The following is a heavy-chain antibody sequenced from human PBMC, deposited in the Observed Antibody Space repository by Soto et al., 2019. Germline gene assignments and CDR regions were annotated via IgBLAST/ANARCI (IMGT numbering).Heavy chain of an antibody. D-gene: IGHD5-12*01. V-gene: IGHV1-18*01. Sequence: ASVKVSCKSSGYTFHNYGVSWVRQAPGQGLEWMGRISAYNYNTHYAQNFEGRVTMTTDTSKNQVVLTMTNMDPVDTATYYCAHRNVEMATSFDYWGQGTLVTVSS. CDR3: AHRNVEMATSFDY. J-gene: IGHJ4*02. CDR1: GYTFHNYG. CDR2: ISAYNYNT.